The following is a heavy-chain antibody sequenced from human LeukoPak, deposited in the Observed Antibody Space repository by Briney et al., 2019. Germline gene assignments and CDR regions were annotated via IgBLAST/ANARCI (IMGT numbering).Heavy chain of an antibody. D-gene: IGHD3-10*01. Sequence: SETLSLTCSVSGGSIGSYYWSWIRQSPGKGLEWIGYVHDSGNTKYNPSLKSRVSMSLDTSKNQVSLKLSSVTAADTAVYYCARQGGSGTYLWGQGTLVTVSS. V-gene: IGHV4-59*08. CDR3: ARQGGSGTYL. CDR2: VHDSGNT. CDR1: GGSIGSYY. J-gene: IGHJ4*02.